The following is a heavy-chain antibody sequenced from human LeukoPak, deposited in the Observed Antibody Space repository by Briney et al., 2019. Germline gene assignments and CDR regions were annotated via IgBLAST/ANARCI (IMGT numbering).Heavy chain of an antibody. CDR2: INPSGGST. V-gene: IGHV1-46*01. CDR3: ARGPHRRTYDRDNWFDP. CDR1: GYTFTSYG. J-gene: IGHJ5*02. D-gene: IGHD3-10*02. Sequence: ASVKVSCKASGYTFTSYGISWVRQAPGQGLEWMGIINPSGGSTSCGQKFQGRVTMTRDMSTSTFYMELSSLRFEDTAVYYCARGPHRRTYDRDNWFDPWGQGTLVTVSS.